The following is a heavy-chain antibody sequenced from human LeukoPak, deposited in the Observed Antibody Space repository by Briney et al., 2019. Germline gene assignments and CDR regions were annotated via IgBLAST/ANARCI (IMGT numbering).Heavy chain of an antibody. J-gene: IGHJ3*02. V-gene: IGHV4-34*01. Sequence: SETLALTCAVYGGSFSGYYWSWIRQPPGKGLEWIGEINHSGSTNSNPSLKSRVTISVDTSKNQFFLQLSSVTAADTAVYYCARDRDSSSWYRDAFDIWGQGTMVTVSS. CDR1: GGSFSGYY. CDR3: ARDRDSSSWYRDAFDI. D-gene: IGHD6-13*01. CDR2: INHSGST.